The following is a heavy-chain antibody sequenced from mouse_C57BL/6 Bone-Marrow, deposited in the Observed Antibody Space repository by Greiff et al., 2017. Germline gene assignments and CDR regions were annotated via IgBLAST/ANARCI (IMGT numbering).Heavy chain of an antibody. CDR3: ARSDYDVTGFAY. V-gene: IGHV1-47*01. Sequence: QVQLQQSGAELVKPGASVKMSCKASGYTFTTYPIEWMKQNHGKSLEWIGNFHPYNDDTKYNEKFKGKATLTVEKSSSPVYLELSRLTSDDSVVYYGARSDYDVTGFAYWGQGTLVTVSA. CDR1: GYTFTTYP. CDR2: FHPYNDDT. J-gene: IGHJ3*01. D-gene: IGHD2-4*01.